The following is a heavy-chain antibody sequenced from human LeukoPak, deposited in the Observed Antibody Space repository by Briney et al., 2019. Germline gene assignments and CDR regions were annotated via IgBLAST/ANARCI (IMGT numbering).Heavy chain of an antibody. D-gene: IGHD5-12*01. CDR3: ARDPRGYSYGHLNY. Sequence: GGSLRLSCAASGFTFSDYYMSWIRQAPGKGLEWVSYISSSSSYTNYADSVKGRFTISRDNAKNSLYLQMNSLRAEDTAVYHCARDPRGYSYGHLNYWGQGTLVTVSS. CDR1: GFTFSDYY. V-gene: IGHV3-11*06. CDR2: ISSSSSYT. J-gene: IGHJ4*02.